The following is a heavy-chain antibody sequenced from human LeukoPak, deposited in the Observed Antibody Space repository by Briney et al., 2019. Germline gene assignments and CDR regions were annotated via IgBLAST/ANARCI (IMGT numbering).Heavy chain of an antibody. Sequence: GGSLRLSCAASGFTVSSNYMSWVRQAPGKGLEWVSVIYTGGNTYYADSVKGRFTISRDNSKNTQYLQMNSLRAEDTAVYYCARTAYWYFDLWGRGTLVTVSS. J-gene: IGHJ2*01. CDR1: GFTVSSNY. CDR2: IYTGGNT. CDR3: ARTAYWYFDL. V-gene: IGHV3-53*01. D-gene: IGHD2-21*02.